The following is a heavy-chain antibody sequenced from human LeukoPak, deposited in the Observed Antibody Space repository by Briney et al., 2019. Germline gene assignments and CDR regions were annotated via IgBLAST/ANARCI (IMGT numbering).Heavy chain of an antibody. Sequence: GGSLRLSCAASGFSFSSYSMYWVRHAPGEGLEWVSYISSSSSTIYYADSVKGRFTISRDNAKNSLYLQKNSLRAEDTAVYYCARDEPLGYCSSTSCYYYYYYMDVWGKGTTVTVSS. D-gene: IGHD2-2*01. J-gene: IGHJ6*03. CDR1: GFSFSSYS. CDR2: ISSSSSTI. V-gene: IGHV3-48*01. CDR3: ARDEPLGYCSSTSCYYYYYYMDV.